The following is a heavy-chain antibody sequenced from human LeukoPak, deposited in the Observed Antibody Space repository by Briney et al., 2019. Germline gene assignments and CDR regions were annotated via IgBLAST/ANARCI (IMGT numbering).Heavy chain of an antibody. V-gene: IGHV3-48*01. Sequence: GGSLRLSCAASGFTFSNYAMSWVRQAPGKGLEWVSYISSSSSTIYYADSVKGRFTISRDNAKNSLYLQMNSLRAEDTAVYYCAGAVRYFDWLHAFDIWGQGTMVTVSS. CDR1: GFTFSNYA. CDR3: AGAVRYFDWLHAFDI. CDR2: ISSSSSTI. J-gene: IGHJ3*02. D-gene: IGHD3-9*01.